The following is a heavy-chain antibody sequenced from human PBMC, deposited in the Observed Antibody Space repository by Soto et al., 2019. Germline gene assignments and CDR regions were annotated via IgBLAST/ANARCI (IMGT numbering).Heavy chain of an antibody. Sequence: GESLKISCKGSGYSFTNYWIAWVRQMPGKGLEWMGITYPGDSDTRYSPSFQGQVTFSVDNSISTAYLQWSSLKASDTAVYYCAEDSYYHDSTGYYIFDYWGQGTLVTVSS. CDR3: AEDSYYHDSTGYYIFDY. CDR2: TYPGDSDT. D-gene: IGHD3-22*01. CDR1: GYSFTNYW. V-gene: IGHV5-51*01. J-gene: IGHJ4*02.